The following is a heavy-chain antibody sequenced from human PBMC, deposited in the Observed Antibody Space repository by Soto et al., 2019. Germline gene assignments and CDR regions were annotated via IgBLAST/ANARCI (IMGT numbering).Heavy chain of an antibody. J-gene: IGHJ4*02. CDR3: ARDGYDGSGSPYPAY. CDR1: GGPMSEYF. CDR2: IYYLGST. Sequence: SETLSLTCSVSGGPMSEYFWSWIRQSPGKGLEWIGYIYYLGSTDYNPSPKSRVTISVDTSKRQFSLRLTSVTAADTAVYYCARDGYDGSGSPYPAYWGPGTQVTVSS. D-gene: IGHD3-10*01. V-gene: IGHV4-59*01.